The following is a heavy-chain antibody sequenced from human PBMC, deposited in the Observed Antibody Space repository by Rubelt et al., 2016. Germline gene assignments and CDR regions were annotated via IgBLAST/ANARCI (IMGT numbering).Heavy chain of an antibody. J-gene: IGHJ4*02. V-gene: IGHV1-3*01. CDR3: ARAATHGIAVYYFDY. CDR2: INAGNGNT. Sequence: MHWVRQAPGQRLEWMGWINAGNGNTKYSQKFQGRVTITRDTSASTAYMELSSLRSEDTAVYYCARAATHGIAVYYFDYWGQGTLVTVSS. D-gene: IGHD6-19*01.